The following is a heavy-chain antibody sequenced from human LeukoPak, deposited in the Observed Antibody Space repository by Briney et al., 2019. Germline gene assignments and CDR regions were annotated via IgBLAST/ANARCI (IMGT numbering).Heavy chain of an antibody. V-gene: IGHV3-15*01. CDR2: ISGEPDGDPE. D-gene: IGHD2-15*01. Sequence: GGSLRLSCAASGFSLKNVRINWVRQAPGKGLEWIGHISGEPDGDPEEYAAPVKGRFIISRDDGKDTFYLRLTNLKIEDTAVYYCTVDIVWGQGTLVAVSS. J-gene: IGHJ4*02. CDR1: GFSLKNVR. CDR3: TVDIV.